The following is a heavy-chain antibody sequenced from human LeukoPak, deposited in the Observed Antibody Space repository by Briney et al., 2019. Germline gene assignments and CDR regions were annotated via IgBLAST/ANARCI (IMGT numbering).Heavy chain of an antibody. J-gene: IGHJ3*02. CDR1: GGSISSYY. V-gene: IGHV4-59*01. D-gene: IGHD3-22*01. CDR3: ARLTRYYYDSSGYYIPDAFDI. CDR2: IYYSGST. Sequence: KPSETLSLTCTVSGGSISSYYWSWIRQPPGKGLEWIGYIYYSGSTNYNPSLKSRVTISVDTSKNQFSLKLSSVTAADTAVYYCARLTRYYYDSSGYYIPDAFDIWGQGTMVTVSS.